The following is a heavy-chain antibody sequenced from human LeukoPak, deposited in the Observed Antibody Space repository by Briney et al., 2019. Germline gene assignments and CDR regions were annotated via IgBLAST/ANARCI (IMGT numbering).Heavy chain of an antibody. J-gene: IGHJ4*02. CDR1: GFTVSSNY. Sequence: GGSLRLSCAASGFTVSSNYMSWVRQAPGKGLEWVSVIYSGGSAYYADSVKGRFTISRDNSNNTLYLQINSLRAEDTAVYYCARGTSGTFKSFDYWGQGTLVTVSS. V-gene: IGHV3-53*01. CDR3: ARGTSGTFKSFDY. CDR2: IYSGGSA. D-gene: IGHD1-26*01.